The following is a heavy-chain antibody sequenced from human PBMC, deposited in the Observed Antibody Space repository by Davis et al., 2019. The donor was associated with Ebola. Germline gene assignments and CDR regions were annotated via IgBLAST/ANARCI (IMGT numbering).Heavy chain of an antibody. D-gene: IGHD5-18*01. CDR1: GGSISGGDYF. CDR2: IYHSGNA. J-gene: IGHJ5*02. CDR3: ARASTWIQLWFRFDP. Sequence: MPSETLSLTCTVSGGSISGGDYFWSWIRQPPGKGLEWIGYIYHSGNAYYSPSLKSRVTISVDTSKNQFSLRVRSVTAADTAVYYCARASTWIQLWFRFDPWGQGTLVTVSS. V-gene: IGHV4-30-4*01.